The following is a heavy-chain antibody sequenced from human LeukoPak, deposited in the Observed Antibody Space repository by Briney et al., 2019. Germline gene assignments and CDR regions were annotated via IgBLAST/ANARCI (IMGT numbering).Heavy chain of an antibody. D-gene: IGHD6-19*01. J-gene: IGHJ4*02. CDR3: AKKHRTYSSGWYVDY. CDR2: ISSSSSYI. Sequence: HGGSLRLSCAASGFTFSSYSMNWVRQAPGKGLEWVSSISSSSSYIYYADSVKGRFTISRDNAKNSLYLQMNSLRAEDTAVYYCAKKHRTYSSGWYVDYWGQGTLVTVSS. CDR1: GFTFSSYS. V-gene: IGHV3-21*04.